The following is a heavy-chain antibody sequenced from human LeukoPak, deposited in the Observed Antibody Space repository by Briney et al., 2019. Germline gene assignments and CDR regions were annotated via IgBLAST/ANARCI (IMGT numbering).Heavy chain of an antibody. V-gene: IGHV1-2*02. Sequence: ASVRVSCKTSGYTFTGFYIHWVRQALGQGLEWMGWINPNTGGTNSAQQLQGRVTMTTDTSISTAYMDLRRLTSDDTAVYFCAREGDFNGSGRGDSWGQGTLVSVSS. D-gene: IGHD3-10*01. J-gene: IGHJ4*02. CDR2: INPNTGGT. CDR3: AREGDFNGSGRGDS. CDR1: GYTFTGFY.